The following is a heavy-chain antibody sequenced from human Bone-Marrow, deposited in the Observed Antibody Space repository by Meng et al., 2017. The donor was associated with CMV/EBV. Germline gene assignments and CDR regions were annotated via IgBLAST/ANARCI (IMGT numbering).Heavy chain of an antibody. D-gene: IGHD3-10*01. Sequence: GESLKISCAASGFTFSSYAMHWVRQAPGKGLEWVAVISYDGSNKYYADSVKGRFTISRDNSKNTLYLQMNSLRAEDTAVYYCAKEGSPMAPLGWGQGTLVTVSS. J-gene: IGHJ4*02. CDR3: AKEGSPMAPLG. CDR1: GFTFSSYA. V-gene: IGHV3-30*04. CDR2: ISYDGSNK.